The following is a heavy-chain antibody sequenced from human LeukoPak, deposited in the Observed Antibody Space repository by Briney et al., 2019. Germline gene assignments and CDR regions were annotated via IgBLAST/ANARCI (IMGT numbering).Heavy chain of an antibody. V-gene: IGHV3-30-3*01. J-gene: IGHJ3*02. CDR1: GFTFSSYA. CDR2: ISYDGSNK. Sequence: GGSLRLSCAASGFTFSSYAMHWVRQAPGKGLEWVAVISYDGSNKYYADSVKGRFTISRDNSKNTLYLQMNSLRAEDTAVYYCARNLEGDTYYDFWSGPPYAFDIWGQGTMVTVSS. CDR3: ARNLEGDTYYDFWSGPPYAFDI. D-gene: IGHD3-3*01.